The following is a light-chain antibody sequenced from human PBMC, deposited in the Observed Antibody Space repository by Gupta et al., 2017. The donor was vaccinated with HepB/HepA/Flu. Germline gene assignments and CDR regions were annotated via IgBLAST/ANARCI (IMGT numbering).Light chain of an antibody. V-gene: IGLV1-51*02. CDR3: ATWDSTLSAFV. Sequence: QSVLTQPPSVSAAPGQKVTISCSGSSSNIGNNYVSWYQHLPGTAPKLLIYENNKRPSGIPDRFSGSKSGTSATLGITGLQTGDEADYSCATWDSTLSAFVFGAGTTVTVL. CDR2: ENN. CDR1: SSNIGNNY. J-gene: IGLJ1*01.